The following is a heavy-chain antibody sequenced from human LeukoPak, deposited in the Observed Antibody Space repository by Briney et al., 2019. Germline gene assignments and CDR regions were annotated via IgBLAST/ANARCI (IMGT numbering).Heavy chain of an antibody. V-gene: IGHV4-39*01. CDR2: IYYSGST. CDR1: GGSISSNKYY. CDR3: ARGSSGYYPYYFDY. D-gene: IGHD3-22*01. J-gene: IGHJ4*02. Sequence: SETLSLTCTVSGGSISSNKYYWGWIRQPPGKGLEWIGSIYYSGSTYYNPSLKSRVTISVDTSKNQFSLKLSSVTAADTAVYYCARGSSGYYPYYFDYWGQGTLVTVSS.